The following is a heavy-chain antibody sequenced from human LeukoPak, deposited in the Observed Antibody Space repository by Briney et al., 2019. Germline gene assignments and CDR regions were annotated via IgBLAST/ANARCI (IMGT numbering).Heavy chain of an antibody. Sequence: GASVKVSCKASGYTVTSYYMHWVRQAPGQGLELMVGIIPIFCTANYAQKFQGRVTITADESTSTAYMELSSLRSEDTAVYYCARVSSAIFGVVTHDYWGQGTLVTVSS. D-gene: IGHD3-3*02. V-gene: IGHV1-69*13. CDR2: IIPIFCTA. CDR1: GYTVTSYY. CDR3: ARVSSAIFGVVTHDY. J-gene: IGHJ4*02.